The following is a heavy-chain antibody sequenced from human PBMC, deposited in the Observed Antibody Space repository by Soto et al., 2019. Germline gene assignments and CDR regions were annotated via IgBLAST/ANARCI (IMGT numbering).Heavy chain of an antibody. CDR3: ARDYRVTMVRGATYNWFDP. Sequence: GASVKVSCKASGYTFTSYAMHCVRQAPGQRLEWMGWINAGNGNTKYSQKFQGRVTITRDTSASTAYMELSSLRSEDTAVYYCARDYRVTMVRGATYNWFDPWGQGTLVTVSS. D-gene: IGHD3-10*01. J-gene: IGHJ5*02. V-gene: IGHV1-3*01. CDR1: GYTFTSYA. CDR2: INAGNGNT.